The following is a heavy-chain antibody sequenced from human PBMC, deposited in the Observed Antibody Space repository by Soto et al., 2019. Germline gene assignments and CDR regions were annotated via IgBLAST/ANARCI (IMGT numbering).Heavy chain of an antibody. CDR2: IGPESGAT. J-gene: IGHJ4*02. D-gene: IGHD1-26*01. CDR3: GRGRSGQIVVFY. Sequence: PAASVKVSCKASGYTFTGHYIHWVRQAPEQGPEWMGEIGPESGATRYAQRFQGRVTMTRDMSITTVYMELNNLSPDDTAVYYCGRGRSGQIVVFYWGQGTPVTVSS. V-gene: IGHV1-2*02. CDR1: GYTFTGHY.